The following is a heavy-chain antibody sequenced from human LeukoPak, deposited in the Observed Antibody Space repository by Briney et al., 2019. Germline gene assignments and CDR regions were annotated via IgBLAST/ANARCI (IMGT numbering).Heavy chain of an antibody. CDR3: ARDLLGLPFDY. CDR2: ISYDGSNK. J-gene: IGHJ4*02. D-gene: IGHD2/OR15-2a*01. V-gene: IGHV3-30*04. Sequence: GGSLRLSCAASGFTFSSYAMHWVRQAPGKGLEWVAVISYDGSNKYYADSVKGRFTISRDNSKNTLYLQMNSLRAEGTAVYYCARDLLGLPFDYWGQGTLVTVSS. CDR1: GFTFSSYA.